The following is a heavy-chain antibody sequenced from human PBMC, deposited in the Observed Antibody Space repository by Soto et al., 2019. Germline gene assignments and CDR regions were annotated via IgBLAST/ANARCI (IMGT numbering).Heavy chain of an antibody. D-gene: IGHD2-2*02. CDR2: IYYSGST. CDR3: ARWRLSAYCSSTSCYTQGVYGMDV. CDR1: GGSISSGDYY. Sequence: SETLSLTCTVSGGSISSGDYYWSWIRQPPGKGLEWIGYIYYSGSTYYNPSLKSRVTISVDTSKNQFSLKLSSVTAADTAVYYCARWRLSAYCSSTSCYTQGVYGMDVWGQGTTVTVSS. J-gene: IGHJ6*02. V-gene: IGHV4-30-4*01.